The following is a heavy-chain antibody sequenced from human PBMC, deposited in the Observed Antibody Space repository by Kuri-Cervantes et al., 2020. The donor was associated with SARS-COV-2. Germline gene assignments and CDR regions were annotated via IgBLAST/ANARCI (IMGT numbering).Heavy chain of an antibody. Sequence: ASVKVSCKASGYTFTGYYMHWVRQAPGQGLEWMGWINPNSGGTNYAQKFQGRVTMTRDTSISTAYMELSRPRSDDTAVYYCARAFKYGHIWFGELTNAFDIWGQGTMVTVSS. J-gene: IGHJ3*02. D-gene: IGHD3-10*01. CDR1: GYTFTGYY. CDR2: INPNSGGT. V-gene: IGHV1-2*02. CDR3: ARAFKYGHIWFGELTNAFDI.